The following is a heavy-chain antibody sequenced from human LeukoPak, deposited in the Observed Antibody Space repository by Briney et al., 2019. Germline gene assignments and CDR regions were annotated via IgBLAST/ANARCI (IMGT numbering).Heavy chain of an antibody. J-gene: IGHJ4*02. D-gene: IGHD3-22*01. V-gene: IGHV3-66*01. CDR3: ASVPSDDYYDSSGYFDY. Sequence: GGSLRLSCAASGFTVSSNYMRWLRQAPGKGREWGSDIYSGGSTYYADSVKGRFTISRDNSKNTLYLQMNSLRAEDTAVYYCASVPSDDYYDSSGYFDYWGQGTLVTVSS. CDR1: GFTVSSNY. CDR2: IYSGGST.